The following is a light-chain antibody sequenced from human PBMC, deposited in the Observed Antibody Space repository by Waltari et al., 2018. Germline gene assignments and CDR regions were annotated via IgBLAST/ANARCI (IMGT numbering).Light chain of an antibody. CDR3: QQYNNWPPGT. Sequence: EIVMTQSPATLSVSPGERATLSCRASQSVSSNLAWYQQKPGQAPRLLIYGASTRATAIPARFSDSGSGTEFTLTISSLQSEDSAVYYCQQYNNWPPGTFGQGAKVEIK. CDR1: QSVSSN. V-gene: IGKV3-15*01. CDR2: GAS. J-gene: IGKJ1*01.